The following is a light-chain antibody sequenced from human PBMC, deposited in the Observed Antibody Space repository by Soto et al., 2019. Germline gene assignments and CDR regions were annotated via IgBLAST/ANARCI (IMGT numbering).Light chain of an antibody. CDR2: AAS. CDR1: QGIRND. CDR3: LQDFNYPLT. J-gene: IGKJ4*01. Sequence: AIQMTPSPSLLSASVVDSVTITCRASQGIRNDLGWFQQKPGKAPKLLIYAASNLQSGVPSRFSGSGSGTDFTLTISSLQPEDFATYYCLQDFNYPLTFGGGTKVDIK. V-gene: IGKV1-6*01.